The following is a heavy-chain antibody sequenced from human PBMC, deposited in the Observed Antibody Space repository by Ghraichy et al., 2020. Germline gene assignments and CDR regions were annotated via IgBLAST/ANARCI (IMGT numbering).Heavy chain of an antibody. Sequence: GESLNISCSASGFTFDRYSMNWVRQAPGKGLEWVSYISSSTSIKYADSVKGRFTISRDNAKNSLWLQMHSLRDDDTAMYYCARVGYSGSPLGWGQGTLVTVSS. CDR3: ARVGYSGSPLG. CDR2: ISSSTSI. V-gene: IGHV3-48*02. CDR1: GFTFDRYS. D-gene: IGHD1-26*01. J-gene: IGHJ4*02.